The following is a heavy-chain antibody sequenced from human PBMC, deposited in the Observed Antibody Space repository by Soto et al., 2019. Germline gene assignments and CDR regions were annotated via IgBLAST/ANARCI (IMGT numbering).Heavy chain of an antibody. D-gene: IGHD3-10*01. V-gene: IGHV3-48*03. CDR1: GFTFSTYE. Sequence: HPGGSLRLSCAASGFTFSTYEMNWVRQAPGKGLEWVSYITSSGSTVYYADSVKGRFTISRDNARNSLYLQMNSLRAEDTAVYYCARGWIRGAPNMDVWGQGTTVTVSS. CDR2: ITSSGSTV. J-gene: IGHJ6*02. CDR3: ARGWIRGAPNMDV.